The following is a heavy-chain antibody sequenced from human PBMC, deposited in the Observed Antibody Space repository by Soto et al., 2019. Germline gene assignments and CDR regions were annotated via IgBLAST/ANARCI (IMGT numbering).Heavy chain of an antibody. V-gene: IGHV3-21*01. CDR2: ISSSGNYM. D-gene: IGHD3-3*01. Sequence: GRSLRLSCAASGFTFTTYSMNWVRQAPGKGLEWVSSISSSGNYMYYADSVKGRFTISRDNAKNSLWLQMNSLRVEDTALYYCVGLYGLGWGQGTMVTVSS. J-gene: IGHJ4*02. CDR1: GFTFTTYS. CDR3: VGLYGLG.